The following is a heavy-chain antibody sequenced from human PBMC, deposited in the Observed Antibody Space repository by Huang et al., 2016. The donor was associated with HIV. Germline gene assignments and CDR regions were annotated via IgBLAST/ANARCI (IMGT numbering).Heavy chain of an antibody. CDR3: AREGQNWLGKPFGALAF. CDR2: IIARFGLT. V-gene: IGHV1-69*10. CDR1: GVSFSDYA. J-gene: IGHJ4*03. D-gene: IGHD1-1*01. Sequence: QAQLVQSGAAVMKPGSSVRVSCKASGVSFSDYAFSWFRRAPGQGLGWMGGIIARFGLTNDAPRLQGRGTISADKASNTVYLELTSLRSGDTAVYYCAREGQNWLGKPFGALAFWGQGTEVIVSS.